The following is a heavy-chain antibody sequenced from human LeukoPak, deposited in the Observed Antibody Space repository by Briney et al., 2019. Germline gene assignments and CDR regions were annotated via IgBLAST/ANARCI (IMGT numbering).Heavy chain of an antibody. CDR2: IYYSGST. Sequence: SETLSLTCTVSGGSISSYYWSWIRQPPGKGLEWIGYIYYSGSTNYNPSLKSRVTISVDTSKNQFSLKLSSVTAADTAVYYCARDGKAYDILTGYYYYSMDVWGQGTTVTVSS. CDR1: GGSISSYY. J-gene: IGHJ6*02. CDR3: ARDGKAYDILTGYYYYSMDV. D-gene: IGHD3-9*01. V-gene: IGHV4-59*01.